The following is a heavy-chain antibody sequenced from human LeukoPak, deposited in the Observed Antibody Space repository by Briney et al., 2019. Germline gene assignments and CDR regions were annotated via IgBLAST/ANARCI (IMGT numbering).Heavy chain of an antibody. CDR1: GYTFTGYY. D-gene: IGHD2-21*02. V-gene: IGHV1-2*02. J-gene: IGHJ4*02. CDR3: ARDQSRGVVTGGDY. CDR2: INPNSGGT. Sequence: EASVKVSCKASGYTFTGYYMHWVRQAPGQGLERMGWINPNSGGTNYAQKFQGRVTMTRDTSISTAYMELSRLRSDDTAVYYCARDQSRGVVTGGDYWGQGTLVTVSS.